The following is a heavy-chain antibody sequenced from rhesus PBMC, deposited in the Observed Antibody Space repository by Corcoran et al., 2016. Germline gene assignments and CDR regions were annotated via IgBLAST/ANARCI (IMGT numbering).Heavy chain of an antibody. CDR1: GFTFSSYG. Sequence: EVQLVESGGGLVQPGGSLRLACAASGFTFSSYGMHWVRQAPGKGLEWVAVITYDRNRKYDADSVKERFTINGDKSKNMLYLHMNNLKLEDTAVYYCARVSVDTVGIGSLDVWGRGVLVTVSS. V-gene: IGHV3-54*02. J-gene: IGHJ5-2*02. CDR2: ITYDRNRK. CDR3: ARVSVDTVGIGSLDV. D-gene: IGHD5-30*01.